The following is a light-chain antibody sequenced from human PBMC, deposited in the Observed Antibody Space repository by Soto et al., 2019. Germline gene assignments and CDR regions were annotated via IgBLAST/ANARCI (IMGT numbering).Light chain of an antibody. J-gene: IGKJ2*02. CDR3: QQYNNWPPLMCT. V-gene: IGKV3D-15*01. CDR2: GAS. Sequence: EIVMTQSPATLSVSPGERATLSCRVSQSVSSNLAWYQQKPGQAPRLLIYGASTRASGIPARFSGSGSGTEFTLTISSLQSKDFAVYYCQQYNNWPPLMCTFGQGTKLEI. CDR1: QSVSSN.